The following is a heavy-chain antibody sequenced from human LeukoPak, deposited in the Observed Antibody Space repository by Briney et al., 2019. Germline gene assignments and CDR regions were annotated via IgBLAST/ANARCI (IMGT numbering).Heavy chain of an antibody. J-gene: IGHJ6*02. CDR2: ISYDGSNK. CDR1: GFTFTTYA. CDR3: ARDSLGYCSGGSCYLGPWYYYYGMDV. D-gene: IGHD2-15*01. Sequence: PGGSLRLSCAASGFTFTTYAMSWVRQAPGKGLEWVAVISYDGSNKYYADSVKGRFTISRDNSKNTLYLQMNSLRAEDTAVYYCARDSLGYCSGGSCYLGPWYYYYGMDVWGQGTTVTVSS. V-gene: IGHV3-30-3*01.